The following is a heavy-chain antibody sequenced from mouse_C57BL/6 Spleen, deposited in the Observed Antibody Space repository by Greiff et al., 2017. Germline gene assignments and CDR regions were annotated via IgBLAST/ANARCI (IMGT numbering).Heavy chain of an antibody. CDR1: GFTFSSYG. J-gene: IGHJ1*03. CDR2: ISSGGTYT. Sequence: EVQLQESGGDLVKPGGSLKLSCAASGFTFSSYGMSWVRQTPDKRLEWVATISSGGTYTYYPDSVKGRFTFSRDNAKNTLYVQMSSLKSEDTAMYYCESHCCGSSYWYFDVWGTGTTVTVSS. D-gene: IGHD1-1*01. CDR3: ESHCCGSSYWYFDV. V-gene: IGHV5-6*01.